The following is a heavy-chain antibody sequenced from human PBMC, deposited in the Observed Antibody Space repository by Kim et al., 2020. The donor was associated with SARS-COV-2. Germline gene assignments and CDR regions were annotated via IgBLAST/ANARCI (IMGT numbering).Heavy chain of an antibody. CDR1: GFTFANYA. CDR3: TKDIWGFSDYDYTPSDY. J-gene: IGHJ4*02. D-gene: IGHD5-12*01. Sequence: GGSLRLSCAASGFTFANYAMHWVRQAPGKGLEWVSLITGDGSSTYYADSVKGRFTISRDNSKNSLYLQMNSLRTEDTALYYCTKDIWGFSDYDYTPSDYWGQGTLVTVSS. CDR2: ITGDGSST. V-gene: IGHV3-43*02.